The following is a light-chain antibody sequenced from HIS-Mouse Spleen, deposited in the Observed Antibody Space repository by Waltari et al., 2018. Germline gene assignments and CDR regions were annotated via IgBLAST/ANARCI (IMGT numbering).Light chain of an antibody. Sequence: QSVLTQPPSASGTPGQRVTISCSGSSSNIGSNYVYWYQQLPGTAPKLLIYRNNRRPSGFPDRSSGPKSGTSASLAISGLRSEDEADYYCAAWDDSLSGPVFGGGTKLTVL. CDR1: SSNIGSNY. J-gene: IGLJ3*02. CDR2: RNN. V-gene: IGLV1-47*01. CDR3: AAWDDSLSGPV.